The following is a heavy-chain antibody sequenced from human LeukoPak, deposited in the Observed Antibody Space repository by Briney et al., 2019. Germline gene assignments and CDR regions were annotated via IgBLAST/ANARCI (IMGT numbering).Heavy chain of an antibody. V-gene: IGHV3-48*01. Sequence: PGGSLRLSCTASGFSFGAYLISWVRQAPGKGLEWVSYISSFSGTINYADSVKGRFTISRDNAKNSLYLQMNSLRAEDTAVYYCARDQGGVGYWGQGTLVTVSS. D-gene: IGHD3-16*01. CDR2: ISSFSGTI. CDR3: ARDQGGVGY. J-gene: IGHJ4*02. CDR1: GFSFGAYL.